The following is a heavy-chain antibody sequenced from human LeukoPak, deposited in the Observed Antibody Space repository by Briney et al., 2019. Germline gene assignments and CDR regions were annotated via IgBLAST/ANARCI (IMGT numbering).Heavy chain of an antibody. CDR2: IYPGDSDT. CDR1: GYSFTSYW. V-gene: IGHV5-51*01. Sequence: GESLKISWKGSGYSFTSYWIGLVRQLPGKGLERMVIIYPGDSDTRYSPSFQGQVTISDDKSISTAYLQWSSLKASDTAMYYCARPPSHGDYVFYWRQGTLVTVSS. J-gene: IGHJ4*02. D-gene: IGHD4-17*01. CDR3: ARPPSHGDYVFY.